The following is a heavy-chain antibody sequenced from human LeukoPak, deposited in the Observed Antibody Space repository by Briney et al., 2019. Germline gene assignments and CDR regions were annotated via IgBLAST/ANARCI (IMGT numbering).Heavy chain of an antibody. D-gene: IGHD3-22*01. CDR2: ISGSGGST. J-gene: IGHJ3*02. CDR3: AKWTPSYYYDSSGYYPLTSGDAFDI. Sequence: AGGSLRLSCAASGFTFSSYAMSWVRQAPGKGLEWVSAISGSGGSTYYADSVKGRFTISRDNSKNTLYLRMNSLRAEDTAVYYCAKWTPSYYYDSSGYYPLTSGDAFDIWGQGTMVTVSS. V-gene: IGHV3-23*01. CDR1: GFTFSSYA.